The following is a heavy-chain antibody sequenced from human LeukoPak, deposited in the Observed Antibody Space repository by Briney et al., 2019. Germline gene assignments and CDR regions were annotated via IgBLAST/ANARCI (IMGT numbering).Heavy chain of an antibody. CDR2: IYYSGST. CDR3: ARRGDSSLGYFDY. D-gene: IGHD3-22*01. V-gene: IGHV4-39*01. J-gene: IGHJ4*02. CDR1: GGSISSSSYY. Sequence: PSETLSLTCTVSGGSISSSSYYWGWIRQPPGKGLEWIGSIYYSGSTDYNPSLKSRVTISVDTSKNQFSLKLSSVTAADTAVYYCARRGDSSLGYFDYWGQGTLVTVSS.